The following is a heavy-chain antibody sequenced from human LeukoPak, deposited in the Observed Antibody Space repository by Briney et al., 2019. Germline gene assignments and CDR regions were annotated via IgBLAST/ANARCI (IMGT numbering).Heavy chain of an antibody. J-gene: IGHJ3*02. V-gene: IGHV3-23*01. D-gene: IGHD2-15*01. Sequence: GGSLRLSCAASGXTFSSYAMSWVRQAPGKGREWVSGISGSGGSTHYADSVKDRFTISRDNSKNTLYLQMNSLRAEDTAVYYCAKETVVVVAATPDAFDIWGQGTMVTVSS. CDR1: GXTFSSYA. CDR3: AKETVVVVAATPDAFDI. CDR2: ISGSGGST.